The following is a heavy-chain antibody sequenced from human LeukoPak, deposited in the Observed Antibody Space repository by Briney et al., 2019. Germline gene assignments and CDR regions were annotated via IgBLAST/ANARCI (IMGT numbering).Heavy chain of an antibody. V-gene: IGHV1-18*01. Sequence: ASVTVSCKASGYTFTSYGISWVRQAPGQGLEWMGWISAYNGNTNYAQKLQGRVTMTTDTSTSTAYMELRSLRSDDTAVYYCARRIDSSGYYGSDYWGQGTLVTVSS. CDR1: GYTFTSYG. CDR2: ISAYNGNT. CDR3: ARRIDSSGYYGSDY. J-gene: IGHJ4*02. D-gene: IGHD3-22*01.